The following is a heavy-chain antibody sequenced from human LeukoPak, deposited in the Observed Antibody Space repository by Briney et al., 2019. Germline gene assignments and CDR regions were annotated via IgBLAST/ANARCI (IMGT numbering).Heavy chain of an antibody. CDR1: GFTFDDYA. Sequence: GGSLRLSCAASGFTFDDYAMHWVRQAPGKGLEWVSAISGSGGSTYYADSVKGRFTISRDNSKNTLYLQMNSLRAEDTAVYYCAKVYYDSSGYLDYWGQGTLVTVSS. J-gene: IGHJ4*02. D-gene: IGHD3-22*01. V-gene: IGHV3-23*01. CDR2: ISGSGGST. CDR3: AKVYYDSSGYLDY.